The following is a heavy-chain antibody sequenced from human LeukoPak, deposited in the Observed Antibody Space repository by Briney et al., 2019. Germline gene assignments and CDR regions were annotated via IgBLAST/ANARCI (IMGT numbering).Heavy chain of an antibody. CDR3: ARTYDSSGYYTAPIDY. D-gene: IGHD3-22*01. Sequence: ASVKVSCKASGYTFTSYGISWVRQAPGQGLEWMGWISAYNGNTNYAQKLQGRVTMTTDTSTSTAYMELRSLRSDDTAVYYCARTYDSSGYYTAPIDYWGQGTLVTVSS. CDR2: ISAYNGNT. CDR1: GYTFTSYG. V-gene: IGHV1-18*01. J-gene: IGHJ4*02.